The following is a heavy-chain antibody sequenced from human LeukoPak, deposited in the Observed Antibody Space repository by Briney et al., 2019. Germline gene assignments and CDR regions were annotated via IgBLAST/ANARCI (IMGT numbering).Heavy chain of an antibody. CDR3: ARVLPTMVIDY. Sequence: ASVKVSCKASGYTFTSYGISWVRQAPGQGLEWMGWISAYNGNTNYAQKLQGRVTTTTDASTSTAYMELRSLRSDDAAVYYCARVLPTMVIDYWGQGTLVTVSS. CDR1: GYTFTSYG. D-gene: IGHD3-10*01. V-gene: IGHV1-18*01. CDR2: ISAYNGNT. J-gene: IGHJ4*02.